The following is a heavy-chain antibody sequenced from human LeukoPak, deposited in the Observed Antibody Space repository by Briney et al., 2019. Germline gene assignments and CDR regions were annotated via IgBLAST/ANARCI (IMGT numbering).Heavy chain of an antibody. D-gene: IGHD4-17*01. CDR1: GFTFSSYA. Sequence: GGSLRLSCAASGFTFSSYAMHWVRQAPGKGLEWVAVISYDGSNKYYADSVKGRFTISRDNSKNTLYLQMNSLRAEDTAVYYCAREYGSTVFDYWGQGTLVTVSS. J-gene: IGHJ4*02. V-gene: IGHV3-30*04. CDR2: ISYDGSNK. CDR3: AREYGSTVFDY.